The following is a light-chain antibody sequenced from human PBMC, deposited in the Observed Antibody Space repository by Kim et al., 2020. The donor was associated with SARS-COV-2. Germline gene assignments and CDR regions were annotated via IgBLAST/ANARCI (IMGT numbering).Light chain of an antibody. V-gene: IGKV1-16*02. CDR1: QDISNY. CDR2: AAS. CDR3: QQYKTFPYT. Sequence: SAAVGDRVNSTCRASQDISNYLAWFQQKPGKAPKSLIYAASTLQSGVPSEFSGSGSGTEFTLTISSLRPEDFATYYCQQYKTFPYTFGQGTKLEI. J-gene: IGKJ2*01.